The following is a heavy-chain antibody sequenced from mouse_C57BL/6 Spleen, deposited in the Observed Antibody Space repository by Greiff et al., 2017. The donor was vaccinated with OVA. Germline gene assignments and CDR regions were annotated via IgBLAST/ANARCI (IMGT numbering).Heavy chain of an antibody. Sequence: EVQLVESGGGLVQPGGSLSLSCAASGFTFTDYYMSWVRQPPGKALEWLGFLRNKANGYTTEYSASVKGRFTISRDNSQSILYLQMNALRAEDSATYYCARPYYGSSYEYDYWGQGTTLTVSS. D-gene: IGHD1-1*01. J-gene: IGHJ2*01. V-gene: IGHV7-3*01. CDR3: ARPYYGSSYEYDY. CDR1: GFTFTDYY. CDR2: LRNKANGYTT.